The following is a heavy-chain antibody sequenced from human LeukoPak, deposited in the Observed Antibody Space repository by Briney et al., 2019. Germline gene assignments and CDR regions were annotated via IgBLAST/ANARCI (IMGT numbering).Heavy chain of an antibody. CDR2: INHSGST. Sequence: PSETLSLTCAVYGGSFSGYYWSWIRQPPGKGLEWIGEINHSGSTNYNSSLKSRVTISVDTSKNQFSLKLSSVTAADTAVYYCARGRGYCSSTSCYKRGYYYYYMNVWGKGTTVTVSS. CDR1: GGSFSGYY. J-gene: IGHJ6*03. CDR3: ARGRGYCSSTSCYKRGYYYYYMNV. D-gene: IGHD2-2*02. V-gene: IGHV4-34*01.